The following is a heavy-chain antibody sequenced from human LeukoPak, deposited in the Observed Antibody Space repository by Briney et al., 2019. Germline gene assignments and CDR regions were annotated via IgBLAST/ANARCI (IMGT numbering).Heavy chain of an antibody. Sequence: PRGSLRLSCAASGFTFSSYWMHWVRQAPGKGLVWVSRINSDGSSTSYADSVKGRFTISRDNSKNTLYLQMNSLRAEDTAVYYCARESYCSSTSCSKRTYFQHWGQGTLVTVSS. J-gene: IGHJ1*01. CDR2: INSDGSST. CDR3: ARESYCSSTSCSKRTYFQH. D-gene: IGHD2-2*01. V-gene: IGHV3-74*01. CDR1: GFTFSSYW.